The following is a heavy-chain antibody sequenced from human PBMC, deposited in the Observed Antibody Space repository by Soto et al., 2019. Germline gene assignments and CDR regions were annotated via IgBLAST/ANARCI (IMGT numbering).Heavy chain of an antibody. CDR3: AKDASRGGYSGYDPGYYFDY. CDR2: ISYDGSNK. D-gene: IGHD5-12*01. J-gene: IGHJ4*02. CDR1: GFTFSSYG. Sequence: QVQLVESGGGVVQPGRSLRLSCAASGFTFSSYGMHWVRQAPGKGLEWVAVISYDGSNKYYADSVKGRFTISRDNSKNTLYLQMNSLRAEDTAVYYCAKDASRGGYSGYDPGYYFDYWGQGTLVTVSS. V-gene: IGHV3-30*18.